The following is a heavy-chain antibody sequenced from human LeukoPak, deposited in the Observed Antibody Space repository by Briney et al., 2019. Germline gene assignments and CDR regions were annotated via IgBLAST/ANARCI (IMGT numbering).Heavy chain of an antibody. D-gene: IGHD3-10*01. V-gene: IGHV3-23*01. J-gene: IGHJ4*02. CDR1: GFTFSNYA. Sequence: PGGSLRLSCAASGFTFSNYAISWVRQAPGKGLEWVTGISGSGTTTYFADSVKGRFTISRDNSDDTVYLQMNSLRAEDTALYYCAKLNRVATIRGESGFDYWGQGTLVTVSS. CDR3: AKLNRVATIRGESGFDY. CDR2: ISGSGTTT.